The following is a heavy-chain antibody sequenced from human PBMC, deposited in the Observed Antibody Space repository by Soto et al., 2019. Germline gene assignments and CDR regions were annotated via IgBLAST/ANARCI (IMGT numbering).Heavy chain of an antibody. J-gene: IGHJ4*02. CDR2: IYWDDDK. CDR3: APRRGGSYLGL. CDR1: GFSLSTSGVG. V-gene: IGHV2-5*02. Sequence: QITLKESGPTLVKPTQTLTLTCTFSGFSLSTSGVGVGWIRQPPGKALEWLALIYWDDDKRYSPSLKSRLTITKDPPKNQVVPTMTNIDPVDTATFFFAPRRGGSYLGLWGQGTLVTVSS. D-gene: IGHD1-26*01.